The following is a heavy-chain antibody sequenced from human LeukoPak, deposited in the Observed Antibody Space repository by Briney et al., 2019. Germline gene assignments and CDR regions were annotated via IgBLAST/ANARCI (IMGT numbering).Heavy chain of an antibody. J-gene: IGHJ4*02. V-gene: IGHV1-2*02. CDR3: ARYSSSWYSYYFDY. Sequence: GASVKVSCKASGYTFTGYYMHWVRQAPGQGLEWMGWINPNSGGTNYAQKFQGRVTMTRDTSISTAYMELSRLRSDDTAVYYCARYSSSWYSYYFDYWGQGTLVTVSS. CDR1: GYTFTGYY. D-gene: IGHD6-13*01. CDR2: INPNSGGT.